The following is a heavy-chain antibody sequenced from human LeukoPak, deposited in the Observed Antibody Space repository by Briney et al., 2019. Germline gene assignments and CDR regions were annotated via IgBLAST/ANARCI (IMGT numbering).Heavy chain of an antibody. D-gene: IGHD3-3*01. CDR3: ARGGLQYYDFWSGYYTAPSFDI. V-gene: IGHV4-34*01. CDR2: INHSGSA. CDR1: GGSFSGYY. J-gene: IGHJ3*02. Sequence: SETLSLTCAVYGGSFSGYYWSWIRQPPGKGLEWIGEINHSGSANYNPSLKSRVTISVDTSKNQFSLKLSSVTAADTAVYYCARGGLQYYDFWSGYYTAPSFDIWGQGTMVTVSS.